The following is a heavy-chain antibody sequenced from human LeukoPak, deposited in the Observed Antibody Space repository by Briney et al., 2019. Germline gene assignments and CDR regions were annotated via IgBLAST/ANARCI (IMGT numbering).Heavy chain of an antibody. V-gene: IGHV3-9*01. D-gene: IGHD3-10*01. CDR1: GFSFDDYA. J-gene: IGHJ4*02. CDR2: ISWNSGGI. CDR3: AVAVSYGSGSYYIDY. Sequence: PGRSLRLSCAASGFSFDDYAMHSVRQAPGKGLEWVSGISWNSGGIGYADSVKGRFTISRDNAKTSLYLQMNSLRAEDTALYYCAVAVSYGSGSYYIDYWGQGTLVTVSS.